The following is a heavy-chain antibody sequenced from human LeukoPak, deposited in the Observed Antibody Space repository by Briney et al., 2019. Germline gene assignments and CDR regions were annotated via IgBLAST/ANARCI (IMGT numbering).Heavy chain of an antibody. D-gene: IGHD5-24*01. J-gene: IGHJ4*02. CDR2: ISGSGGST. V-gene: IGHV3-23*01. CDR3: AKARWLQFYYFDY. Sequence: PGGSLRLSCAASGFTFNSYVMSWVRQAPGKGPEWVSAISGSGGSTYYADSVKGRFTISRDNSKNTLYLQMNSPRAEDTAVYYCAKARWLQFYYFDYWGQGTLVTVSS. CDR1: GFTFNSYV.